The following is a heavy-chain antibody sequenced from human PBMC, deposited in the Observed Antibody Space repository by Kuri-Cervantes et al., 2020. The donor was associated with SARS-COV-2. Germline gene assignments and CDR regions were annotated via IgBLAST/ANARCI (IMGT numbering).Heavy chain of an antibody. CDR2: ISSSGSTI. V-gene: IGHV3-48*03. J-gene: IGHJ4*02. CDR3: ARDPLTGDKGGDFDY. D-gene: IGHD7-27*01. CDR1: GFTFSSYE. Sequence: GESLKISCAASGFTFSSYEMNWVRQAPGKGLEWVSYISSSGSTIYYADSVKGRFTISRDNAKNSLYLQMNSLRAEDTAVYHCARDPLTGDKGGDFDYWGQGTLVTVSS.